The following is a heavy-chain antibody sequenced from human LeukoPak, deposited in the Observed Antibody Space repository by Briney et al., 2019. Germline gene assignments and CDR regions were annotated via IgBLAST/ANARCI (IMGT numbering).Heavy chain of an antibody. CDR3: ARTSRYSCYDGFDY. CDR2: INPNSGGT. D-gene: IGHD5-12*01. CDR1: GYTFTGYY. J-gene: IGHJ4*02. Sequence: ASVKVSCKASGYTFTGYYMHWVRQAPGQGLEWMGWINPNSGGTNYAQKFQGRVTMTRDTSISTAYMELKSLRSDDTAVYYCARTSRYSCYDGFDYWGQGTLVTVSS. V-gene: IGHV1-2*02.